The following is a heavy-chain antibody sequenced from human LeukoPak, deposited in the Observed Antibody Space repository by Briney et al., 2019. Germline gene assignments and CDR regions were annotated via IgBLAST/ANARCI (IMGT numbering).Heavy chain of an antibody. Sequence: GRSLRLSCTASGFTFDDYAMHWVRQAPGKGLEWVSGISWNSGSIGYADSVKGRFTISRDNAKNSLYLQMNSLRAEDTAVYYCARDLSTSSTAYFQHWGQGTLVTVSS. CDR2: ISWNSGSI. V-gene: IGHV3-9*01. J-gene: IGHJ1*01. CDR1: GFTFDDYA. CDR3: ARDLSTSSTAYFQH. D-gene: IGHD6-6*01.